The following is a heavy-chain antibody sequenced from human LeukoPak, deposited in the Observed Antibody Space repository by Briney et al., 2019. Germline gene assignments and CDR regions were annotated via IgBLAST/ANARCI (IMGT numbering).Heavy chain of an antibody. CDR1: GGSISSSNW. CDR2: IYHSGST. J-gene: IGHJ4*02. D-gene: IGHD3-10*01. CDR3: ARPFYYGSGSPTSDY. V-gene: IGHV4-4*02. Sequence: TSSGTLSLTCAVSGGSISSSNWWSWVRQPPGKGLEWIGEIYHSGSTNYNPSLKSRVTISVDKSKNQFSLKLSSVTAADTAVYYCARPFYYGSGSPTSDYWGQGTLVTVSS.